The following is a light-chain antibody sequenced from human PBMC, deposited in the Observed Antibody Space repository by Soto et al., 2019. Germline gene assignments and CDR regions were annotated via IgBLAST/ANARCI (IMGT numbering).Light chain of an antibody. J-gene: IGKJ2*01. CDR2: GAS. V-gene: IGKV3-20*01. CDR1: QSISSTY. Sequence: EIVLTQSPGTLSLSPGERATLSCRASQSISSTYLAWYQKKPGQAPRLLIYGASSRATGIPDRFSGSGSGTDFTLTISRLEPEDFAVYYYQQYGGSPPYTFGQGTKLEI. CDR3: QQYGGSPPYT.